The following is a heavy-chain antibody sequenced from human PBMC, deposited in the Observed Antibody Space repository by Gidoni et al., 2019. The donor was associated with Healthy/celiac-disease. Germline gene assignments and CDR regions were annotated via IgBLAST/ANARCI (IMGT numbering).Heavy chain of an antibody. J-gene: IGHJ4*02. V-gene: IGHV3-23*01. D-gene: IGHD3-22*01. CDR2: ISGSGGST. CDR3: AKAYYYDSSGILEGVYYFDY. CDR1: GFTFSSYA. Sequence: EVQLLESGGGLVQPGGSLRLSCAASGFTFSSYAMSWVRQAPGTGLEWVSAISGSGGSTYYADAVKGRFTISRDTSKNTLYLQMNRRRAEETAVYYCAKAYYYDSSGILEGVYYFDYWGQGTLVTVSS.